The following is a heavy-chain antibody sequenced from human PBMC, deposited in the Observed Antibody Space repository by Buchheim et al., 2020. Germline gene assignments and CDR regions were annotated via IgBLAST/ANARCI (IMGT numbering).Heavy chain of an antibody. V-gene: IGHV4-34*01. CDR1: GGSFSGYY. Sequence: QVQLQQWGAGLLKPSETLSLTCAVYGGSFSGYYWSWIRQPPGKGLEWIGEINHSGSTNYNPSLKSRVTISVDTSKNQFSLKLSSATAADTAVYYCARGRLRVVTATSFDYWGQGTL. D-gene: IGHD2-21*02. CDR3: ARGRLRVVTATSFDY. J-gene: IGHJ4*02. CDR2: INHSGST.